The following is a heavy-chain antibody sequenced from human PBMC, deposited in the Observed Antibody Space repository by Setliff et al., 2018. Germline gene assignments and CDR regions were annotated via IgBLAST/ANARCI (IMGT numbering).Heavy chain of an antibody. CDR3: ARASRYGTIKYRGDYYMDV. CDR2: INTNTGNP. D-gene: IGHD5-12*01. Sequence: ASVKVSCKASGYTFIDYGMSWVRQAPGQSLEWMGWINTNTGNPSYAQGFTGRFVFSLDTSVSTAYLQISSLKGEDTGVYYCARASRYGTIKYRGDYYMDVWGKGTTVTVSS. V-gene: IGHV7-4-1*02. J-gene: IGHJ6*03. CDR1: GYTFIDYG.